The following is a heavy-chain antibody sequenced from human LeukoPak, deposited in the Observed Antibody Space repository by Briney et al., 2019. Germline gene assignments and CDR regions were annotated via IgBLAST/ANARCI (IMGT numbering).Heavy chain of an antibody. D-gene: IGHD3-16*02. CDR1: GFTFSSYD. CDR2: ISYDGSIK. V-gene: IGHV3-30*04. CDR3: AKGRIMITFGGVIEEYYFDY. J-gene: IGHJ4*02. Sequence: PGGSLRLSCAASGFTFSSYDMNWVRQVPGRGLEWLALISYDGSIKYYADSVKGRFTISRDNSKNTFYLQLNTLRAEDTAVYYCAKGRIMITFGGVIEEYYFDYWGQGTLVTVSS.